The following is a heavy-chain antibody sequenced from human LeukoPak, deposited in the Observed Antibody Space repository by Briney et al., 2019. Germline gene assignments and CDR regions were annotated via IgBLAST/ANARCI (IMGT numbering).Heavy chain of an antibody. CDR2: ISAYNGNT. V-gene: IGHV1-18*01. CDR3: ARDTAMVDAFDI. CDR1: GYTFTSYG. D-gene: IGHD5-18*01. J-gene: IGHJ3*02. Sequence: ASVKVSCKASGYTFTSYGISWVRQAPGQGLECMGWISAYNGNTNYAQKLQGRVTMTTDTSTSTAYMELRSLRSDDTAVYYCARDTAMVDAFDIWGQGTMVTVSS.